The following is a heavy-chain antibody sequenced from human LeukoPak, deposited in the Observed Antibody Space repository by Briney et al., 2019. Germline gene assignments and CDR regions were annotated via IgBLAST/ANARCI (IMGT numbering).Heavy chain of an antibody. V-gene: IGHV3-48*03. CDR2: ISSSGSTI. CDR1: GFTFSSYE. CDR3: ARATPDYYDSSGYFDY. J-gene: IGHJ4*02. Sequence: GGSLRLSCAASGFTFSSYEMNWVRQAPGKGLKWVSYISSSGSTIYYADSVKGRFTISRDNAKNPLYLQMNSLRAEDTAVYYCARATPDYYDSSGYFDYWGQGTLVTVSS. D-gene: IGHD3-22*01.